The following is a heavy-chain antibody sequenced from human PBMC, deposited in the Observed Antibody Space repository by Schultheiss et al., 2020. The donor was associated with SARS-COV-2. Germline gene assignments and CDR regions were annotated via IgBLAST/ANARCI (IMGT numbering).Heavy chain of an antibody. CDR1: SAYN. D-gene: IGHD2-2*01. CDR2: INHCGST. V-gene: IGHV4-34*01. Sequence: SETLSLTCFSAYNWNWIRQPPGKGLEWIGQINHCGSTIYNPSLKCRVTISVDMSKSQFSLKVRSVTAADTAVYSCARGRGVGVVVVPAAMSLRYGLDVWGQGTTVTVSS. J-gene: IGHJ6*02. CDR3: ARGRGVGVVVVPAAMSLRYGLDV.